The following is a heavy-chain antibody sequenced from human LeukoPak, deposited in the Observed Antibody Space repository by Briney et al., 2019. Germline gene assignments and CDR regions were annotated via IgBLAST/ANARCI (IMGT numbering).Heavy chain of an antibody. J-gene: IGHJ6*02. CDR3: ARFRSYYGSGRYYGMDV. Sequence: SQTLSLTCTVSGGSISSGGYYWSWIRQHPGKGLEWIAYIYYSGTTYYNPSLKSRVTISVDTSKNQFSLKLSSVTAADTAVYYCARFRSYYGSGRYYGMDVWGQGTTVTVSS. V-gene: IGHV4-31*03. CDR1: GGSISSGGYY. CDR2: IYYSGTT. D-gene: IGHD3-10*01.